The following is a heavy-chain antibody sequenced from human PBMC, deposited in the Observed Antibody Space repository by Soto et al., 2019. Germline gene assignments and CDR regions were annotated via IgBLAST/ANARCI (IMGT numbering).Heavy chain of an antibody. D-gene: IGHD6-19*01. V-gene: IGHV3-30-3*01. J-gene: IGHJ4*02. CDR3: ARDKSPYSSGWHNRHFDY. CDR2: ISYDGSNK. Sequence: ESGGGVVQPGRSLRLSCAASGFTFSSYAMHWVRQAPGKGLEWVAVISYDGSNKYYADSVKVRFTISRDNFKNTLYLQMNSLRAEDTAVYYCARDKSPYSSGWHNRHFDYWGQGTLVTVSS. CDR1: GFTFSSYA.